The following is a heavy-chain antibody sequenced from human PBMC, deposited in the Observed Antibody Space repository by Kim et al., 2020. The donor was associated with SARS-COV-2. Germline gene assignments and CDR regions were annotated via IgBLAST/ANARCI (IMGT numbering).Heavy chain of an antibody. V-gene: IGHV4-39*01. Sequence: SETLSLTCTVSGGSISSSSYYWGWIRQPPGKGLEWLGPFYYSGSTYYNPSLKSRVTISVDTSKNQFSLKLSSVTAADTAVYYCARSTSWEYNWFDPWGQGTLVTVS. CDR1: GGSISSSSYY. J-gene: IGHJ5*02. D-gene: IGHD2-2*01. CDR2: FYYSGST. CDR3: ARSTSWEYNWFDP.